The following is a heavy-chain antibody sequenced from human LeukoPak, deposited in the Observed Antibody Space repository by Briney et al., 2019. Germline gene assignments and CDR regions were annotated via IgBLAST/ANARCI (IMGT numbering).Heavy chain of an antibody. CDR1: GFTFSSYS. CDR3: ARASDYGDYFSGMDV. CDR2: ISSSSSYI. D-gene: IGHD4-17*01. J-gene: IGHJ6*02. Sequence: PGGSLRLSCAASGFTFSSYSMNWVRQPPGKGLEWVSSISSSSSYIYYADSVEGRFTISRDNAKNSVYPQMNSLRAEDTAVYYCARASDYGDYFSGMDVWGQGTTVTVSS. V-gene: IGHV3-21*01.